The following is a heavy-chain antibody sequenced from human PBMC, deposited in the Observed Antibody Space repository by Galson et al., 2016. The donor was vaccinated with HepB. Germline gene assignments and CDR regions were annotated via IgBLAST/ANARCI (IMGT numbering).Heavy chain of an antibody. V-gene: IGHV4-59*01. CDR1: DGSISNFH. J-gene: IGHJ5*02. Sequence: SETLSLTCSVSDGSISNFHWSWIRQSPKKGLEWIGYVIQSGTTNYNPSLKSRVTMSIDTFKKQFTLRLSSVTAADTAVYYCARAGRNFIDPWGQGTLVIVSS. CDR3: ARAGRNFIDP. D-gene: IGHD3-9*01. CDR2: VIQSGTT.